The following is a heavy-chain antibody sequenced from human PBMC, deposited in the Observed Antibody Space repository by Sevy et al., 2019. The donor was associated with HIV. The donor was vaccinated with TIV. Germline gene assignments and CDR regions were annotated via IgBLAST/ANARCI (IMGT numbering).Heavy chain of an antibody. Sequence: GGSLRLSCAVSGFAFSSHEMIWVRQAPGKGLDWISYISSSGRTIYDAHSVKGRFTMSRDNAKNSLYLQMNSLRAEDTAVYYCARAQAVVYGTEIGFDIWGQGTMVTVSS. J-gene: IGHJ3*02. CDR3: ARAQAVVYGTEIGFDI. V-gene: IGHV3-48*03. D-gene: IGHD2-8*02. CDR2: ISSSGRTI. CDR1: GFAFSSHE.